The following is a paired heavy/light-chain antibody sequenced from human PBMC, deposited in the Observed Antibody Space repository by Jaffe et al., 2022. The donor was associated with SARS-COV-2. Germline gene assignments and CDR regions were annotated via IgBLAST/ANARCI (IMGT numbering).Heavy chain of an antibody. Sequence: EVQIMESGGGLVQPGRSLRLSCTASGFTFGDYAMSWFRQAPGKGLEWVSFIRSKTYGGTTDYAASVKGRFTISRDDSKSVAYLQMDSLKTEDTAVYYCGFYYSGLYWGQGTLVTVSS. CDR1: GFTFGDYA. V-gene: IGHV3-49*03. CDR3: GFYYSGLY. J-gene: IGHJ4*02. D-gene: IGHD3-10*01. CDR2: IRSKTYGGTT.
Light chain of an antibody. J-gene: IGLJ3*02. CDR2: DTS. Sequence: QAVVTQEPSLTVSPGGTVTLTCGSSTGAVTSGHYPYWFQQRPGQAPRTLIYDTSNKHSWTPARFSGSLLGGKAALTLSGAQPEDEAEYYCLLSYSHTGVFGGGTKLTVL. CDR1: TGAVTSGHY. CDR3: LLSYSHTGV. V-gene: IGLV7-46*01.